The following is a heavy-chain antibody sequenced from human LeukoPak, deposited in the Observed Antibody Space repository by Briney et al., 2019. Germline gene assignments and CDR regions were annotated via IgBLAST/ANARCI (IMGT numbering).Heavy chain of an antibody. CDR1: VYTFTSYY. D-gene: IGHD2-2*01. V-gene: IGHV1-46*01. J-gene: IGHJ6*02. Sequence: GASVKVSCKASVYTFTSYYMHWVRHAPGQGLEWMGIINPSGGSTSYAQKFQGRVTMTRDTSTSTVYMELSSLRSEDTAVYYCARGYCSSTSCYGPTYYYYYGMDVWGQGTTVTVSS. CDR3: ARGYCSSTSCYGPTYYYYYGMDV. CDR2: INPSGGST.